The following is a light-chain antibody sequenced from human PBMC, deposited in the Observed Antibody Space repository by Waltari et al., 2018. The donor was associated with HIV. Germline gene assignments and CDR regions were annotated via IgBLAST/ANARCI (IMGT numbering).Light chain of an antibody. V-gene: IGKV3-15*01. J-gene: IGKJ5*01. CDR2: GAT. Sequence: EIVLTQSPATLSVFPGERVTLSCRASQSVSRNLALYQKKPGQSPRLVVYGATTRATGIPARFSGSGSDTEFTLTISGLMSEDFAVYFCQQYNKPPPGISFGQGTRLETK. CDR1: QSVSRN. CDR3: QQYNKPPPGIS.